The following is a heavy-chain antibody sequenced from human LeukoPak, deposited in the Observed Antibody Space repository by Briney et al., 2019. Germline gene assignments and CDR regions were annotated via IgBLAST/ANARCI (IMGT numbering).Heavy chain of an antibody. V-gene: IGHV3-30-3*01. J-gene: IGHJ4*02. CDR1: GFTFKNYA. CDR3: ASGRGPFDF. Sequence: GGSLRLSCAASGFTFKNYAIHWVRQAPGKGLEWVAAISHDGSNKYHADSVKGRLTISRDNSKNMLYLQMNSLRPEDTAVYYCASGRGPFDFWGQGTLVTVSS. D-gene: IGHD1-1*01. CDR2: ISHDGSNK.